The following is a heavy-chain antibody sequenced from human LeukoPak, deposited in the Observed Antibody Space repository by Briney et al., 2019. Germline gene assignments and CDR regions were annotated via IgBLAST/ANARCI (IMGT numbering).Heavy chain of an antibody. CDR1: GFTISSYA. Sequence: GGSLRLSCAASGFTISSYAMHWVRQAPGKGLEWVAVISYDGSNKYYADSVKGRFTISRDNSKNTLYLQMNSLRAEDTAVYYCARGLLGYCSSTSCWGYEYYFDYWGQGTLVTVSS. CDR3: ARGLLGYCSSTSCWGYEYYFDY. J-gene: IGHJ4*02. D-gene: IGHD2-2*01. V-gene: IGHV3-30*01. CDR2: ISYDGSNK.